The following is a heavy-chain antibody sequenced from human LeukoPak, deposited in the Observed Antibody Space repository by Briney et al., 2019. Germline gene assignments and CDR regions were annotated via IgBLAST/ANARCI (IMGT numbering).Heavy chain of an antibody. J-gene: IGHJ4*02. CDR3: ARPITKYTAVVWDY. V-gene: IGHV1-2*02. CDR2: INPYSGAT. D-gene: IGHD5-18*01. Sequence: GASVTVSFKASGGTFTSYAISWVRQAPGQGLEWMGWINPYSGATNYVQKFQGRVLMTRDTSIGTAYMELSSLRSDDTAIYYCARPITKYTAVVWDYWGQGTLVTVSS. CDR1: GGTFTSYA.